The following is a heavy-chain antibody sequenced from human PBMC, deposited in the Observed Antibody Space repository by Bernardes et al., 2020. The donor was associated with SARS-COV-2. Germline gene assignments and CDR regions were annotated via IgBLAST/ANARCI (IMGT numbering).Heavy chain of an antibody. V-gene: IGHV1-8*01. CDR3: AREDTSSTGHAYNFFDP. J-gene: IGHJ5*02. CDR2: MNPGSTNS. Sequence: ASVKVSCKTSGYIFTDYDINWVRQAPGQGLEWMGWMNPGSTNSGLAQKFQDRVTLTFDTSINTAFLELISLTSEDTAVYYCAREDTSSTGHAYNFFDPWGQGTPVTVSS. CDR1: GYIFTDYD. D-gene: IGHD3-3*01.